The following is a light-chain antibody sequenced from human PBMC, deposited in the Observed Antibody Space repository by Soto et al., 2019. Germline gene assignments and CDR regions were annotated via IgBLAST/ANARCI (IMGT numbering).Light chain of an antibody. Sequence: QSVLTQPASVSGSPGQSITISCTGTSGDVGGYNYVSWYQQHPGKAPKFMIYDVSNRPSGVSNRFSGSKSDNTASLTISGLQAEDEADYYCSSYTTSNTRQIVFGTGTKVNVL. CDR3: SSYTTSNTRQIV. CDR2: DVS. J-gene: IGLJ1*01. V-gene: IGLV2-14*01. CDR1: SGDVGGYNY.